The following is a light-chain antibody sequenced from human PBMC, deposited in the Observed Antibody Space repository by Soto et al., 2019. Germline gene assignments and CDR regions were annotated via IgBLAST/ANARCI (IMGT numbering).Light chain of an antibody. CDR1: QSVSTF. CDR3: QQYNSYSPWT. Sequence: EVVLTQSPATLSMSPGERVTLSCRASQSVSTFVAWYQHKPGQAPRPVIYDTFKRAPGVPDRFSGGGSGTDFSLTISSLEPEDFAVYYCQQYNSYSPWTFGQGTKVEIK. J-gene: IGKJ1*01. CDR2: DTF. V-gene: IGKV3-11*01.